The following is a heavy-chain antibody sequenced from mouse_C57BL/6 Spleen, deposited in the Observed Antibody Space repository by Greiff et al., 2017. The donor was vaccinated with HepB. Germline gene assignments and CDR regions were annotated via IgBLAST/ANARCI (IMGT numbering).Heavy chain of an antibody. CDR1: GYSITSGYY. CDR2: ISYDGSN. D-gene: IGHD1-1*01. CDR3: AGGYYGSHWYFDV. V-gene: IGHV3-6*01. Sequence: EVQLQESGPGLVKPSQSLSLTCSVTGYSITSGYYWNWIRQFPGNKLEWMGYISYDGSNNYNPSLKNRISITRDTSKNQFFLKLNSVTTEDTATYYCAGGYYGSHWYFDVWGTGTTVTVSS. J-gene: IGHJ1*03.